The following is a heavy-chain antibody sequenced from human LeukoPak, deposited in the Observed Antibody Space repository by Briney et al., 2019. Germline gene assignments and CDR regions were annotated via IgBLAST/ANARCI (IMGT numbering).Heavy chain of an antibody. CDR3: ARADYDFWSGHGSWFDP. Sequence: PSETLSLTCAVYSGSFSGYYWSWIRQPPGKGLEWIGEINHSGSTNYNPSLKSRVTISVDTSKNQFSLKLSSVTAADTAVYYCARADYDFWSGHGSWFDPWGQGTLVTVSS. V-gene: IGHV4-34*01. CDR2: INHSGST. D-gene: IGHD3-3*01. J-gene: IGHJ5*02. CDR1: SGSFSGYY.